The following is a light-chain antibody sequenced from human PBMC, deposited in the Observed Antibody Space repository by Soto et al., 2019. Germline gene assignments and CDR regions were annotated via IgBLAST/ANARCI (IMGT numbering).Light chain of an antibody. CDR2: GGS. V-gene: IGKV3-20*01. CDR1: QSISSNF. Sequence: EIVLTPSPGTLSLSPVDRATLSCRASQSISSNFLAWYQHKPGQSPRLLIYGGSTRVTGIPDRFSGSGSGTDFTLTISRLEPEDFAVYYCQQYGRSPPFIFGPGTKVDIK. CDR3: QQYGRSPPFI. J-gene: IGKJ3*01.